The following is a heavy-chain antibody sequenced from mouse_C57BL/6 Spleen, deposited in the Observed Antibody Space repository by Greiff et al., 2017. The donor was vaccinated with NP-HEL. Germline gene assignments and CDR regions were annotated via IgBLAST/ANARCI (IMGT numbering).Heavy chain of an antibody. CDR1: GYAFSSHW. V-gene: IGHV1-80*01. CDR3: ARSDWDVRYFDV. J-gene: IGHJ1*03. Sequence: QVQLQQSGAELVKPGASVKISCKASGYAFSSHWMNWVKQRPGKGLEWIGQIYPGAGDTNYNGKFKGKATLTADKSSSTAYMQLSSLTSEDSAVYFCARSDWDVRYFDVWGTGTTVTVSS. D-gene: IGHD4-1*01. CDR2: IYPGAGDT.